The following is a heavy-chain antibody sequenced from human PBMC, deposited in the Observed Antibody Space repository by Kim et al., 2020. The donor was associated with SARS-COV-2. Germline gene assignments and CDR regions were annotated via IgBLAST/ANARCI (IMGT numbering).Heavy chain of an antibody. V-gene: IGHV4-59*09. J-gene: IGHJ4*02. CDR3: ARGPRDGQWRTFDY. D-gene: IGHD6-19*01. Sequence: NTSRKRRVTISVDTTKNQYSLKLSSVTAADTAVYYCARGPRDGQWRTFDYWGQGTLVTVSS.